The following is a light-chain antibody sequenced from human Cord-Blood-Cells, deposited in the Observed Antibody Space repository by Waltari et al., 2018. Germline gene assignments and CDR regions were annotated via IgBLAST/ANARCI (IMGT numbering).Light chain of an antibody. CDR1: QSISSY. CDR2: AAS. J-gene: IGKJ1*01. CDR3: QQSYSTPRT. V-gene: IGKV1-39*01. Sequence: DIQMTQSLSSLSASVGDRVTITCRASQSISSYLNLYQQKPGKAPKLLIYAASSLQSVVPSRFSGSGSGTDFTLTISSLQPEYFATYYWQQSYSTPRTFGQGTKVEIK.